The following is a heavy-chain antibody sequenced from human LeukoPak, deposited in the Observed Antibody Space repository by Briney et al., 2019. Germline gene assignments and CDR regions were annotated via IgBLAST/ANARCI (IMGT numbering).Heavy chain of an antibody. CDR1: GFTFSSYS. Sequence: GGSLRLSCAASGFTFSSYSMNWVRQAPGKGLEWVSYISSSSSTIYYADSVKGRFTISRDNAKNSLYLQMNSLRAEDTAVYYCARDRAQIVGATHDAFDIWGQGTMVTVSS. CDR3: ARDRAQIVGATHDAFDI. V-gene: IGHV3-48*01. J-gene: IGHJ3*02. CDR2: ISSSSSTI. D-gene: IGHD1-26*01.